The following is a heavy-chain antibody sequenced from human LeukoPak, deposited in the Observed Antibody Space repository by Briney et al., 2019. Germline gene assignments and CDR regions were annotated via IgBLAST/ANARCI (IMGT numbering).Heavy chain of an antibody. CDR3: ARAVGGVVPAANSPSLFDY. CDR1: GFTFSSYS. Sequence: GGSLRLSCAASGFTFSSYSMNWVRQAPGKGLEWVSSISSSSSYIYYADSVKSRFTISRDNAKNSLYLQMNSLRAEDTAVYYCARAVGGVVPAANSPSLFDYWGQGTLVTVSS. J-gene: IGHJ4*02. CDR2: ISSSSSYI. V-gene: IGHV3-21*01. D-gene: IGHD2-2*01.